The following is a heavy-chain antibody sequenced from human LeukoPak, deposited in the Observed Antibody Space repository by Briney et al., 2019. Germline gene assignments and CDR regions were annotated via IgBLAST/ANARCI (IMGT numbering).Heavy chain of an antibody. CDR3: ARGSNYENYFDY. CDR2: IYHTGST. J-gene: IGHJ4*02. V-gene: IGHV4-30-2*01. Sequence: PSQTLSLTCAVSGDSISSENFYWSWIRQPPGKGLEWIGYIYHTGSTNYNPSLKSRVTISLDRSKNQFSLKLTSVTAADTAVYFCARGSNYENYFDYRGQGTLVIVSS. CDR1: GDSISSENFY. D-gene: IGHD4-11*01.